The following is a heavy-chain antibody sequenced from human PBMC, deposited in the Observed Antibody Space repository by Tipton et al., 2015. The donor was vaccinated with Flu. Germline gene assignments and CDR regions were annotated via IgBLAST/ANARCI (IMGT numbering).Heavy chain of an antibody. Sequence: GSLRLSCAASGFTFSSYGMHWVRQAPGKGLEWVAFIRYDGSNKYYADSVKGRSTISRDNSKNTLYLQMNSLRAEDTAVYYCAKGGIVGATTVGRFDPWGQGTLVTVSS. CDR1: GFTFSSYG. D-gene: IGHD1-26*01. CDR2: IRYDGSNK. V-gene: IGHV3-30*02. CDR3: AKGGIVGATTVGRFDP. J-gene: IGHJ5*02.